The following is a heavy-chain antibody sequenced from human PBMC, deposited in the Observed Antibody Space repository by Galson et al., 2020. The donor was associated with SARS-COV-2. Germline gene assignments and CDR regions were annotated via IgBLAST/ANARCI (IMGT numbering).Heavy chain of an antibody. Sequence: ASVKVSCKASGYTLTSYGISWVRQAPGQGLEWMGWISAYNGNTNYAQKLQARVTMTTDTSTSTAYMELRSLRSYDTAVYYCAREYCSSTSCSTKNRYYYYMDVWGKGTTVTISS. CDR1: GYTLTSYG. D-gene: IGHD2-2*01. CDR2: ISAYNGNT. J-gene: IGHJ6*03. CDR3: AREYCSSTSCSTKNRYYYYMDV. V-gene: IGHV1-18*01.